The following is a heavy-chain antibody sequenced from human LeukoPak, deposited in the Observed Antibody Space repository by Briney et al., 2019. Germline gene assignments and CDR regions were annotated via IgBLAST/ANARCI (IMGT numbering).Heavy chain of an antibody. D-gene: IGHD2/OR15-2a*01. V-gene: IGHV1-2*02. CDR1: GYAFTGYY. Sequence: AASVKVSCKTSGYAFTGYYMHWLRQAPGQGLEWMGWINPNSGGTIYAQKFQGRVTMTRDTSISTAYMELRSLRSDDTAVYYCARENCGTINSCSNWFDPWGQGTLVTVSS. CDR3: ARENCGTINSCSNWFDP. CDR2: INPNSGGT. J-gene: IGHJ5*02.